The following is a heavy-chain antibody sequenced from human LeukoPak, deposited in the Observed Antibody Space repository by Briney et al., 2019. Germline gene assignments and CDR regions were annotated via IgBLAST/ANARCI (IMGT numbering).Heavy chain of an antibody. V-gene: IGHV3-21*01. J-gene: IGHJ6*02. Sequence: GAALLLSCSTTGFTFISYSMDSVREAAGKGLEGVQPISSSSSYICYADSVRGPFTITSYNDKNSLYLHMKSLRAEATAVYYCARDENYYGSGGYGIWVWGQGTTVT. CDR3: ARDENYYGSGGYGIWV. CDR1: GFTFISYS. CDR2: ISSSSSYI. D-gene: IGHD3-10*01.